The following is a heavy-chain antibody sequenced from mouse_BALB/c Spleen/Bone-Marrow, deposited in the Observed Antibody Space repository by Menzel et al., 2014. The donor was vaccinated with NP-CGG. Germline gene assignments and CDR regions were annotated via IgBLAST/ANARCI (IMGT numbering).Heavy chain of an antibody. CDR2: SRNKAKHYTT. V-gene: IGHV7-1*02. D-gene: IGHD2-3*01. J-gene: IGHJ3*01. Sequence: DVHLAESGGGLAQPGHALRLSSASSGFTFTDFYMVRVSQCPGKRLEWMVASRNKAKHYTTEYSASVKVRFIVPRDNSQDLSYLQMNALTDEDTGLFCCARDVAYGYYFVYWGQGTLVT. CDR3: ARDVAYGYYFVY. CDR1: GFTFTDFY.